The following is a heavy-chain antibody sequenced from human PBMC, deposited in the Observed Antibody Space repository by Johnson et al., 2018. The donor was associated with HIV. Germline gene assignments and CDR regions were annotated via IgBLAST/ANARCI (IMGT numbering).Heavy chain of an antibody. J-gene: IGHJ3*02. D-gene: IGHD3-22*01. CDR2: ISGSGGST. CDR1: GFTVSSNY. Sequence: VQLVESGGGLVQPGGSLRLSCAASGFTVSSNYMSWVRQAPGKGLEWVSGISGSGGSTYYADSVKGRFTISRDNSKNTLYLQMNSLRAEDTAVYYCAKPLPLNYDDSREDAFDIWGQGTMVTVSS. CDR3: AKPLPLNYDDSREDAFDI. V-gene: IGHV3-23*04.